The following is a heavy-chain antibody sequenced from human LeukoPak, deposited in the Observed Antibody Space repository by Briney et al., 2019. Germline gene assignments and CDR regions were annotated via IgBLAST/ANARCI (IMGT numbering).Heavy chain of an antibody. Sequence: ASVKVSCKASGYTFTNFGISWVRQAPGQGLEWMGWISAYNGNTNYAQRLQGRVTMTTDTSTSTAYMELRSLRSDDTAVYYCARVRLVAGLSSGNWFDPWGQGTLVTVSS. CDR2: ISAYNGNT. J-gene: IGHJ5*02. D-gene: IGHD6-19*01. CDR1: GYTFTNFG. V-gene: IGHV1-18*01. CDR3: ARVRLVAGLSSGNWFDP.